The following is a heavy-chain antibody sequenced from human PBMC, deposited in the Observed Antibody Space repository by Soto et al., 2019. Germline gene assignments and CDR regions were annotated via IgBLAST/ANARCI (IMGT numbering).Heavy chain of an antibody. J-gene: IGHJ3*02. CDR2: TYYRSRWYN. CDR1: GDSVSSNSAA. CDR3: ARDQRLGPMNAFDI. Sequence: TLSLTCAISGDSVSSNSAAWNWIRQSPSRGLEWLGRTYYRSRWYNDYAVSVKSRITINPDTSKNQFSLQLNSVTPEDTAVYYCARDQRLGPMNAFDIWGQGTMVTVSS. V-gene: IGHV6-1*01. D-gene: IGHD3-16*01.